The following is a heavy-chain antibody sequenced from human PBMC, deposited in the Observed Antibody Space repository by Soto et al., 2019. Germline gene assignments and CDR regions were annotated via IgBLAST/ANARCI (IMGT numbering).Heavy chain of an antibody. CDR3: ARASGTYSGSYFTNAFDV. J-gene: IGHJ3*01. CDR2: MSYDGSNK. D-gene: IGHD1-26*01. Sequence: GGSLRLSCAASGFTFSSYAMHWVRQAPGRGLEWVALMSYDGSNKYYPDSVKGRFTISRDNSKDTLYLQMNSLRAEDTAVYYCARASGTYSGSYFTNAFDVWGQGTMVTVSS. V-gene: IGHV3-30-3*01. CDR1: GFTFSSYA.